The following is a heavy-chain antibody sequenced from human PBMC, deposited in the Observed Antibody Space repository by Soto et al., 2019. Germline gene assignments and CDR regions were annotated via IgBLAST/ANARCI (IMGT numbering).Heavy chain of an antibody. CDR2: ISFDGSKK. J-gene: IGHJ4*02. V-gene: IGHV3-30-3*01. Sequence: QVSLVESGGGVVQPGRSLRLSCAASGFTFNSYTMHWVRQAPGKGLEWVAAISFDGSKKYYADSVKDRFTVSRDNSKSTLYVQMNSVTSEDTAVYYGASEFSFVNGYNSWVDYWGQGTLGTVSS. D-gene: IGHD5-18*01. CDR3: ASEFSFVNGYNSWVDY. CDR1: GFTFNSYT.